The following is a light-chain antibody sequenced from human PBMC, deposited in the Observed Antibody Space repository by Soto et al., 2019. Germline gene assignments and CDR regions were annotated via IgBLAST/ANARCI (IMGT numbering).Light chain of an antibody. Sequence: EIVLTQSPATLSLSPGERATLSCRASQSVSSYLAWYQQKPCQAPRLLIYDASNRSTGITARFSGSGSGTDFTLTISSLKSEDFALYYCQPRGNWPLTFGGGTKVEIK. J-gene: IGKJ4*01. CDR2: DAS. CDR3: QPRGNWPLT. CDR1: QSVSSY. V-gene: IGKV3-11*01.